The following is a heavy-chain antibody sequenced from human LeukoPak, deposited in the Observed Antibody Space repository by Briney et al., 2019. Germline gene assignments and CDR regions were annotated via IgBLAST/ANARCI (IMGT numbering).Heavy chain of an antibody. D-gene: IGHD3-10*01. Sequence: PGGSLRLSCAASGFTFDDYAMHWVRQAPGKGLEWVSLISGDGGSTYYADSVKGRFTISRDNSKNSLYLQMNSLRTEDTALYYCAKDLFSGSGSYHNWFDPWGQGTLVTVSS. CDR1: GFTFDDYA. V-gene: IGHV3-43*02. J-gene: IGHJ5*02. CDR2: ISGDGGST. CDR3: AKDLFSGSGSYHNWFDP.